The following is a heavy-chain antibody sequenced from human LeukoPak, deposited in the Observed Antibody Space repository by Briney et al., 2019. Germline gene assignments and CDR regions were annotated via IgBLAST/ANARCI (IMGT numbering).Heavy chain of an antibody. CDR1: GFTFSSYT. D-gene: IGHD1-1*01. J-gene: IGHJ3*02. CDR3: ARVAYQLNDAFDI. CDR2: ITITSSYI. Sequence: GGSLRLSCAASGFTFSSYTMNWVRQAPGKGLEWVSSITITSSYIYYTDSVKGRFTISRDNAKNSLYLQMNSLRAEDTAVYYCARVAYQLNDAFDIWGRGTMVTVSS. V-gene: IGHV3-21*01.